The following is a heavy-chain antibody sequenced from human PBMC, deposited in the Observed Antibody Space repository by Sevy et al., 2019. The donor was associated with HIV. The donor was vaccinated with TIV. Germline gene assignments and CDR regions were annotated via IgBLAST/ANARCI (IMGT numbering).Heavy chain of an antibody. CDR1: GGTFSSYA. J-gene: IGHJ6*02. CDR3: ARPGGSTSSYYYYYGMDV. Sequence: ASVKVSCKASGGTFSSYAISWVRQAPGQGLDWMGGIIPIFGTANYAQKFQGRVTITADESTSTAYMELSSLRSEDTAVYYCARPGGSTSSYYYYYGMDVWGQGTTVTVSS. D-gene: IGHD2-2*01. CDR2: IIPIFGTA. V-gene: IGHV1-69*13.